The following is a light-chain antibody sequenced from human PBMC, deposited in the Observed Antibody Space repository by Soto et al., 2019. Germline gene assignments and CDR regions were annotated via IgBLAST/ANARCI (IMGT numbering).Light chain of an antibody. CDR1: NIGSQR. CDR3: QVSDSNGDPGV. V-gene: IGLV3-21*02. J-gene: IGLJ3*02. CDR2: DDS. Sequence: SYELTQPPSVSVAPGQTARITCGGNNIGSQRVHWYQQKPGQAPVLVVFDDSDRPSGIPDRISGSNSGNTATLTISRVEAGDEADYYCQVSDSNGDPGVFDGGTKVTVL.